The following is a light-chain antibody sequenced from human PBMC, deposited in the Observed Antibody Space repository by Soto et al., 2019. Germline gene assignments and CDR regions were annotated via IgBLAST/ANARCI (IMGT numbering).Light chain of an antibody. V-gene: IGLV2-8*01. J-gene: IGLJ1*01. CDR3: SSYTDRKHLG. Sequence: QSVLTQSPSASGSPGQSVTISCTGTSSDIGGYNSVSWYQQHPGKAPKVMIYDVTKRPSGVPDRFSGSKSGNTASLTVSALQSEDEADYYCSSYTDRKHLGFGTGTKPTVL. CDR2: DVT. CDR1: SSDIGGYNS.